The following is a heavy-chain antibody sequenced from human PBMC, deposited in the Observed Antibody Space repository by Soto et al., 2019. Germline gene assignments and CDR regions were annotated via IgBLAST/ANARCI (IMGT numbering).Heavy chain of an antibody. D-gene: IGHD2-15*01. Sequence: SQTLSLTCVGSGDTVSSNSVAWNWVRESPSRGLEWLGRTYYRSRWYSDYAVSVRSRIDINADTSKNQVSLQLNSVTPEDTAVYYCARSEEDSDYYYYGMDVWGQGTTVTVSS. V-gene: IGHV6-1*01. CDR3: ARSEEDSDYYYYGMDV. CDR2: TYYRSRWYS. CDR1: GDTVSSNSVA. J-gene: IGHJ6*02.